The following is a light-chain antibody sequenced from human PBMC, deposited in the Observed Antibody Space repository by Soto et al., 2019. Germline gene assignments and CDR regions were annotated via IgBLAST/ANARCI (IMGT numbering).Light chain of an antibody. J-gene: IGKJ2*01. Sequence: DIVLTQSPGTLSLSPGERATLSCRASQSVSSSYLAWYQQKPGQAPRLLIYGASSSATGIPHRFSGSGSGTDFTLTISGLEAADFEVYYCQHYGSSPYTFGQGTKREIK. CDR3: QHYGSSPYT. CDR2: GAS. CDR1: QSVSSSY. V-gene: IGKV3-20*01.